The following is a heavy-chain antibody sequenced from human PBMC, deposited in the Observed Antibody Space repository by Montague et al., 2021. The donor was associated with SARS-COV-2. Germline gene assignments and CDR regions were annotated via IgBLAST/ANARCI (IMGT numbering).Heavy chain of an antibody. V-gene: IGHV4-59*08. CDR3: ARGWAFDP. CDR1: GGWTVRYY. Sequence: SETLSLTCTVSGGWTVRYYWGWIRQSPGKKPEWSGYLYYNGDTKYNPSLQSRVTISIGTSENQFSLRLNSVTAADTAVYFCARGWAFDPWGQGRLVTVSS. D-gene: IGHD6-19*01. CDR2: LYYNGDT. J-gene: IGHJ3*01.